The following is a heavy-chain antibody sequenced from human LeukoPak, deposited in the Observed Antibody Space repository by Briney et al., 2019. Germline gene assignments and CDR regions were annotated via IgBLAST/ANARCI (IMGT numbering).Heavy chain of an antibody. CDR2: IYYSGST. D-gene: IGHD3-22*01. J-gene: IGHJ5*02. CDR3: ARSTRPVYYYDSSGYYP. V-gene: IGHV4-30-4*01. CDR1: GDSISSGDYY. Sequence: SQTLSLTCTVSGDSISSGDYYWSWIRQPPGKGLEWIGYIYYSGSTYYNPSLKSRVTISVDTSKNQFSLKLSSVTAADTAVYYCARSTRPVYYYDSSGYYPWGQGTLVTVSS.